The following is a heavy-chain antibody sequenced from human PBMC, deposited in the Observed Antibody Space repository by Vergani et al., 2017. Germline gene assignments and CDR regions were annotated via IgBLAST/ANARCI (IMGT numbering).Heavy chain of an antibody. CDR1: RHTFQTYG. CDR3: VRARRTCTYDHCPRYYYDL. CDR2: IRPYTGHT. V-gene: IGHV1-18*03. Sequence: QVQLVQSGAELKKPGASVSVSCKGSRHTFQTYGISWVRQAPGKGLEWMAWIRPYTGHTIYAQKFQDRVTMTADTSTNTAYMELSSLTSEDMAVYYCVRARRTCTYDHCPRYYYDLWGQGTLVTVSS. D-gene: IGHD2-8*01. J-gene: IGHJ4*02.